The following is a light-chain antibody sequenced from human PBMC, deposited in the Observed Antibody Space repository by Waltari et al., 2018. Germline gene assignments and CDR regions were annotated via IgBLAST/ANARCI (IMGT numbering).Light chain of an antibody. V-gene: IGLV7-46*01. Sequence: QAVVTQEPSLTVSPGETVTLTCGSSTGAVTSGHYPYWFQQKPGQAPSTLIVDTRNQHPWTPAHVSGSLIWGKAALPLSGAQPEDEADYYCLLSYSGARVFGGGTKLTVL. CDR1: TGAVTSGHY. CDR2: DTR. J-gene: IGLJ3*02. CDR3: LLSYSGARV.